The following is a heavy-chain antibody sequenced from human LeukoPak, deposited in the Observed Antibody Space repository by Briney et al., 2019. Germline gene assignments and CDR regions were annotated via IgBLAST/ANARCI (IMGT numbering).Heavy chain of an antibody. V-gene: IGHV4-34*01. CDR3: ATYDIVVVPAAMFN. D-gene: IGHD2-2*01. J-gene: IGHJ4*02. CDR1: GGSFSGYY. Sequence: SETLSLTCAVYGGSFSGYYWSWIRQPPGKGLEWIGEINHSGSTKYNPSLESRVTISVDTSKNQFSLKLSSVTAADTAVYYCATYDIVVVPAAMFNWGQGTLVTVSS. CDR2: INHSGST.